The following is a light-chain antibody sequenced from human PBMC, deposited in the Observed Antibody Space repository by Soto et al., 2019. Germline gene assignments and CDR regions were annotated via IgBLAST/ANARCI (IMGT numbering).Light chain of an antibody. CDR3: HQRQSWPRT. V-gene: IGKV3-11*01. CDR2: QTS. Sequence: EIVLTQSPGTLSLSPGERATLSCRASQSVSGYLAWYQQKPGQAPRLLIYQTSIRAAGIPARFSASGTGTDFTLTISDVQPEDFAVYYCHQRQSWPRTFGQGTKVDIK. CDR1: QSVSGY. J-gene: IGKJ1*01.